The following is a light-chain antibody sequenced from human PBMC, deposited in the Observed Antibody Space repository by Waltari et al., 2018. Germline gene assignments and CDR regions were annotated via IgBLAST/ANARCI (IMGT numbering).Light chain of an antibody. J-gene: IGKJ4*01. CDR1: QDIDNN. Sequence: DIQMTQSPSSLSASLGDRVIITFRANQDIDNNLNWYQQKPRKSPKLLIYASSTLETGVSSRFSGSGSGRKVRFTISSLQPEDFATYYCQQFDNVPLTFGGGTKVDIK. CDR2: ASS. CDR3: QQFDNVPLT. V-gene: IGKV1-33*01.